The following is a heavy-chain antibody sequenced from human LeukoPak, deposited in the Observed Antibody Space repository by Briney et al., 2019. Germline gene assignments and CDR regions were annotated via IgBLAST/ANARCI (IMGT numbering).Heavy chain of an antibody. CDR1: GFTFDDFA. D-gene: IGHD1-14*01. Sequence: PGRSLRLSCAASGFTFDDFAMHWARQAPGKGLEWVSSISWNSGAIGYADSVKGRFTISRDNAKNSLYLQMNSLRAEDMALYYCAKNMISAGRGTFDIWGQGTMVTVSS. CDR2: ISWNSGAI. J-gene: IGHJ3*02. CDR3: AKNMISAGRGTFDI. V-gene: IGHV3-9*03.